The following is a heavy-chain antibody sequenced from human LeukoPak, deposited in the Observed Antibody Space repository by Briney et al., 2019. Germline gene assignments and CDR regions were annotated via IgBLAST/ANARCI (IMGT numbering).Heavy chain of an antibody. D-gene: IGHD2-15*01. Sequence: ASVKVSCKASGYTFTGYYMHWVRQAPGQGLEWMGWINPNSGGTNYAQKFRGRVTMTRDTSISTAYMELSRLRSDDTAVYYCARDLRYCSGGSCSKFDYWGQGTLVTVSS. CDR1: GYTFTGYY. J-gene: IGHJ4*02. CDR3: ARDLRYCSGGSCSKFDY. CDR2: INPNSGGT. V-gene: IGHV1-2*02.